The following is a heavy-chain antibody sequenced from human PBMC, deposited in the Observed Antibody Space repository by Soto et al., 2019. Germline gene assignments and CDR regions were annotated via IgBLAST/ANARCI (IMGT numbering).Heavy chain of an antibody. J-gene: IGHJ5*02. V-gene: IGHV4-34*01. Sequence: SETLSLTCAVYGGSVSGYYWSWIRQPPGKGLEWIGEINHSGSTNYNPSLKSRVTISVDTSKNQFSLKLSSVTAADTAVYYCARVSHLQYSYCSSTSCYKWFDPWGQGTLVTVSS. CDR1: GGSVSGYY. D-gene: IGHD2-2*02. CDR3: ARVSHLQYSYCSSTSCYKWFDP. CDR2: INHSGST.